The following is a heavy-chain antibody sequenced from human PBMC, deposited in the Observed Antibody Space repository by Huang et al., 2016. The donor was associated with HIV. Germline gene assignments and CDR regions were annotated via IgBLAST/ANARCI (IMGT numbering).Heavy chain of an antibody. V-gene: IGHV3-23*01. D-gene: IGHD3-22*01. Sequence: EVHLLESGGGLVQPGGSLRLSCAASGFSFSSSAMSWVRQAAGGGVEGVSTVSNSDSSRHYSDSVRGRFTISRDNSKDTLYLQMNSLRAEDTALYYCAKDLVTYDSSGSVWGQGTLVTVSS. CDR1: GFSFSSSA. CDR2: VSNSDSSR. CDR3: AKDLVTYDSSGSV. J-gene: IGHJ4*02.